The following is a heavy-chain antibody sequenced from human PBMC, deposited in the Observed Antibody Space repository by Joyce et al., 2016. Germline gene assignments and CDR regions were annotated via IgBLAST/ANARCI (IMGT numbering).Heavy chain of an antibody. V-gene: IGHV3-64D*08. D-gene: IGHD3-9*01. CDR1: GFTFTSSA. CDR3: VKDLFHFNTTGYFPVDY. CDR2: IGSNGAGT. J-gene: IGHJ4*02. Sequence: EVHLVESGGGLVQPGGSLRLSCSASGFTFTSSAMHWGRQAPGKGLEYVAAIGSNGAGTYYSDSVRGRFTISRDNSKNTLYLQMNSLRPEDTAVYYCVKDLFHFNTTGYFPVDYWGQGTLVTVSS.